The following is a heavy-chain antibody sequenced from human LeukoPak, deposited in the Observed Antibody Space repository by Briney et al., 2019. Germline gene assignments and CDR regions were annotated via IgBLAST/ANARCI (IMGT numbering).Heavy chain of an antibody. V-gene: IGHV3-53*01. D-gene: IGHD2-21*02. CDR2: ISSGATDV. CDR1: GFTVSSNY. Sequence: GGSLRLSCAASGFTVSSNYMSWVRQAPGKGLEWVSGISSGATDVRYADSVKGRFTISRDNSKNTVDLQMNSLRVEDTALYYCASDMVTKHNYWGQGTLVTVSS. CDR3: ASDMVTKHNY. J-gene: IGHJ4*02.